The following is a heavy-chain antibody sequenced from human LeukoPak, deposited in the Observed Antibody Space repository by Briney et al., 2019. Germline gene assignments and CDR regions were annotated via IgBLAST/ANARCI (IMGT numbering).Heavy chain of an antibody. J-gene: IGHJ4*02. CDR2: ISRSSTTV. Sequence: GGSLRLSCAASGFTFSTYSMSWVRQAPGKGLEWVSYISRSSTTVFYADSVKDRFNVSRENANNSMYLQMNSLTDEDTAVYFCAPHPIDYWGRGTLVTVSS. CDR3: APHPIDY. V-gene: IGHV3-48*02. CDR1: GFTFSTYS.